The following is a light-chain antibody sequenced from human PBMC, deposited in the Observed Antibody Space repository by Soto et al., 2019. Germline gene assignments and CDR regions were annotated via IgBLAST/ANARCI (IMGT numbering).Light chain of an antibody. CDR2: GAS. CDR1: QSVSSSY. CDR3: QNHDTSPRLT. J-gene: IGKJ4*01. V-gene: IGKV3-20*01. Sequence: EIVLTQSPGTLSLSPGERATLSCRASQSVSSSYFAWYQQKRGQAPRLLIYGASSRSTGIPVRFSGSGSGRAFTITTSRMEPADFAVYYCQNHDTSPRLTFGGGTKVEI.